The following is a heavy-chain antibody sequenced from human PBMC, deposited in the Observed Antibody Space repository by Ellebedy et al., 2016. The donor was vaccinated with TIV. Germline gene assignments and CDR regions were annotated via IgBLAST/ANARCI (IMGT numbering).Heavy chain of an antibody. V-gene: IGHV7-4-1*02. CDR2: INTNTGNP. Sequence: AASVTVSCKASGYTFTSYAMNWVRQAPGQGLEWMGWINTNTGNPTYAQVFTGRFVFHLDTSVSTAYLQTSSLKAEDTAVYYCARSLRGSYYGDWFDPWGQGPLVTVSS. J-gene: IGHJ5*02. D-gene: IGHD1-26*01. CDR1: GYTFTSYA. CDR3: ARSLRGSYYGDWFDP.